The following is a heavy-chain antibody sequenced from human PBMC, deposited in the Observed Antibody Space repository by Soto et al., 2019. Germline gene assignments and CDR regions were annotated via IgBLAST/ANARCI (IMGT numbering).Heavy chain of an antibody. CDR2: ISGSGGST. J-gene: IGHJ4*02. V-gene: IGHV3-23*01. Sequence: EVQLLESGGGLVQPGGSLRLSCAASGFTFSSYAMSWVRQAPGKGLEWVSAISGSGGSTYYADSVKGRFTISRDNYKTTLYLQMNSLRAEDTGVYYCAKARAQYYDFWSGYPVDYWGQGTLVTVSS. D-gene: IGHD3-3*01. CDR1: GFTFSSYA. CDR3: AKARAQYYDFWSGYPVDY.